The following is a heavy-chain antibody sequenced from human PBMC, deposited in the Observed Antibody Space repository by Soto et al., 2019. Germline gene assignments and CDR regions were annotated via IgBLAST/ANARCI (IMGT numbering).Heavy chain of an antibody. CDR2: ISYSGSPT. J-gene: IGHJ4*01. V-gene: IGHV3-48*03. CDR3: VRDRSARVPTSIDY. CDR1: GFIFSSYE. Sequence: EVQLVESGGGLVQPGGSLRLSCAASGFIFSSYEMNWVRQALGKGLEWVSYISYSGSPTDYADSVKGRFTISRDNAGNSLYLQMNSLRVEDTAVYYCVRDRSARVPTSIDYWGHGTLVTVSS. D-gene: IGHD1-26*01.